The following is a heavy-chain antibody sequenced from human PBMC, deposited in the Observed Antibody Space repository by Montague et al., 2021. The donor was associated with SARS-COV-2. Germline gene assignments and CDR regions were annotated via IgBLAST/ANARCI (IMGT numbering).Heavy chain of an antibody. CDR2: LEKNKTT. Sequence: SETLSLTCTVSGVVDLRRRSYEHTSELQSHHDLVCRLLLEKNKTTYYNPSLKSRVTISIDTSKNQCSLKMTAVTAADTAVYFCARQDIQLRFDLWGRGTLVTVSS. V-gene: IGHV4-39*01. J-gene: IGHJ2*01. CDR1: GVVDLRRRSY. CDR3: ARQDIQLRFDL. D-gene: IGHD1-1*01.